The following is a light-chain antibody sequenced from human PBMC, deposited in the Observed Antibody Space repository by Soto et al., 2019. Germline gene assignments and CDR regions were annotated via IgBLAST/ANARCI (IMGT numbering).Light chain of an antibody. CDR3: QQFAISTT. CDR2: DAS. Sequence: EIQITKSPSTLSASVGDRVTITCRASHNIERWMAWYQQKPGKAPSLLIFDASTLHSGVPSRFSGSGSGTDFTLTISSLQPDDFATYYCQQFAISTTFGQGTKVDI. J-gene: IGKJ1*01. V-gene: IGKV1-5*01. CDR1: HNIERW.